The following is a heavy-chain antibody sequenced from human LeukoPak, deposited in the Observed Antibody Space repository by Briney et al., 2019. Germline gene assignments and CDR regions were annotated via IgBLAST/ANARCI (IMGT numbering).Heavy chain of an antibody. J-gene: IGHJ4*02. D-gene: IGHD5-18*01. Sequence: PGGSLRLSCAASGFTVSSNYMSWVRQAPGKGLEWVSVIYSGGSTYYADSVKGRFTFSRDNSKNTLHLQMNSLRAEDTAVYYCAKDYTAMIDYLFDYWGQGTLVTVSS. CDR3: AKDYTAMIDYLFDY. CDR2: IYSGGST. V-gene: IGHV3-53*01. CDR1: GFTVSSNY.